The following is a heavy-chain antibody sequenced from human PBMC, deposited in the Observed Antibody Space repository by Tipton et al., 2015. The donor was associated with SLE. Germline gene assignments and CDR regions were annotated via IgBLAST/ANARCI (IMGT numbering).Heavy chain of an antibody. CDR2: IYSSGSA. J-gene: IGHJ6*03. V-gene: IGHV4-59*01. Sequence: TLSLTCTVSGGSMSDYFWRWIRQSPGKRPEWIAYIYSSGSAIYNPSLKSRVTISVGTSKNQFSLNVSSVTAADTAVYYCARDGRVTSSGGDYYHYYYYMDVWGKGTTVTVSS. D-gene: IGHD2-21*02. CDR3: ARDGRVTSSGGDYYHYYYYMDV. CDR1: GGSMSDYF.